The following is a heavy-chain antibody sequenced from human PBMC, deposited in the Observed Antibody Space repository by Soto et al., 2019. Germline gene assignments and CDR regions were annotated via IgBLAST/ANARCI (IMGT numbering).Heavy chain of an antibody. CDR1: GFTFSSYA. V-gene: IGHV3-23*01. CDR2: ISGSGGST. D-gene: IGHD3-10*01. Sequence: GGSLRLSCAASGFTFSSYAMSWVRQAPGKGLEWVSAISGSGGSTYYADSVKGRFTISRDNSKNTLYLQMNSLRAEDTAVYYCAKDQRGLLWFGESYNWFDPWGQGT. J-gene: IGHJ5*02. CDR3: AKDQRGLLWFGESYNWFDP.